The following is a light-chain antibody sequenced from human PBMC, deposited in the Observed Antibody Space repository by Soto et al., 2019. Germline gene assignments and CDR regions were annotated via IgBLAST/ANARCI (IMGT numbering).Light chain of an antibody. CDR2: GAS. CDR1: QSVSSSH. J-gene: IGKJ1*01. V-gene: IGKV3-20*01. CDR3: QQYGSSLGT. Sequence: EIVLTQSPGTLYLSPGERATLSCRASQSVSSSHLAWYQQKPGQAPRLLIYGASSRATGIPDRFSGSGSGTDFTLTISRLEAEDFAVYYCQQYGSSLGTFGQGTKVEIK.